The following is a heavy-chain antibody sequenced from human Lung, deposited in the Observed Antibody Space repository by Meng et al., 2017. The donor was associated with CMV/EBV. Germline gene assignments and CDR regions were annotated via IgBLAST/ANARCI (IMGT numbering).Heavy chain of an antibody. CDR1: GYTFTDYY. CDR3: ARDPGCDNPSCYGIGSYH. CDR2: IKLNSGVT. D-gene: IGHD2-2*01. J-gene: IGHJ5*02. Sequence: SVKVSXXASGYTFTDYYMHWVRQAPGQGLEWMGWIKLNSGVTKYAQKFQGRVTMTRDTSISTAYMELSRLRSDDTAVYYCARDPGCDNPSCYGIGSYHWGQGXLVTVSS. V-gene: IGHV1-2*02.